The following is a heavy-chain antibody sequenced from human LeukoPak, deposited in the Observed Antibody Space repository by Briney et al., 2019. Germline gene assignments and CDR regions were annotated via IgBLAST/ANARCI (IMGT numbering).Heavy chain of an antibody. CDR1: GFTFSSYA. J-gene: IGHJ6*02. CDR2: ISYDGSNK. CDR3: ARDLGLRWGYYYGMDV. V-gene: IGHV3-30-3*01. Sequence: QSGGSLRLSCAAPGFTFSSYAMHWVRQAPGKGLEWVAVISYDGSNKYYADSVKGRFTISRDNSKNTLYLQMNSLRAEDTAVYYCARDLGLRWGYYYGMDVWGQGTTVTVSS. D-gene: IGHD5-12*01.